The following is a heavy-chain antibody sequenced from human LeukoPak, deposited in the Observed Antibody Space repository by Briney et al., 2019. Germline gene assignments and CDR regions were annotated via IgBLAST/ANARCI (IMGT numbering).Heavy chain of an antibody. D-gene: IGHD2-2*01. CDR3: ARNVVPAAESISFDI. CDR1: GFTFSSYS. Sequence: QPGGSLRLSCAASGFTFSSYSMNWVRQAPGKGLEWVAVISYDGSNKYCADSVKGRFTISRDNSKNTLYLQMNSLRAEDTAVYYCARNVVPAAESISFDIWGQGTMVTVSS. V-gene: IGHV3-30*03. J-gene: IGHJ3*02. CDR2: ISYDGSNK.